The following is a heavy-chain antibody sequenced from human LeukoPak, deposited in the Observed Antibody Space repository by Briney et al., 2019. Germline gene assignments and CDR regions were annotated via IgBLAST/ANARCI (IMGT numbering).Heavy chain of an antibody. CDR1: GGSISSGDYY. V-gene: IGHV4-30-4*01. CDR3: ARDLSSSWYDAFDI. CDR2: IYYSGGA. J-gene: IGHJ3*02. Sequence: PSETLSLTCTVSGGSISSGDYYWSWTRQPPGKGLEWIGYIYYSGGADYNPSLKSRLSISVDTSKNQFSLKLSSVTAADTAVYYCARDLSSSWYDAFDIWGQGTMVTVSS. D-gene: IGHD6-13*01.